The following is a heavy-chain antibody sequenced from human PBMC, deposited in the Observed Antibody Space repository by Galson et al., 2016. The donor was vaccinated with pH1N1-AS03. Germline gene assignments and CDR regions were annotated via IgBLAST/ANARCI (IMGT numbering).Heavy chain of an antibody. CDR3: ARDESGYMY. D-gene: IGHD3-3*01. Sequence: SVKVSCKASGYTFVNYGISWVRRAPGQGLEWMGWISGYDGHTGYAQKFQGRVTMTTDTSTNTAYMELRSLTSCDTAVYYCARDESGYMYWGQGTLVAVSS. V-gene: IGHV1-18*01. J-gene: IGHJ4*02. CDR2: ISGYDGHT. CDR1: GYTFVNYG.